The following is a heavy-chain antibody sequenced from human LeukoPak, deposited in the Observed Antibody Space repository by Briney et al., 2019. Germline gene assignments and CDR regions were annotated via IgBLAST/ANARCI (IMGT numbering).Heavy chain of an antibody. Sequence: SETLSLTCTVYGGSLSSANSYWSWVRQPPGKGLEWFGYTPYSGTPYYTPSLRSRVSISADTSKNQFSLKLSSVTAADTAVYYCARGSSSGRSGHDAFDIWGRGTMVAVSS. D-gene: IGHD3-10*01. V-gene: IGHV4-30-4*01. CDR1: GGSLSSANSY. CDR3: ARGSSSGRSGHDAFDI. CDR2: TPYSGTP. J-gene: IGHJ3*02.